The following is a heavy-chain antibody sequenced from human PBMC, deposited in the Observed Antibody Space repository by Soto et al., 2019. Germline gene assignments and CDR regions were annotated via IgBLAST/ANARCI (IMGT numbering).Heavy chain of an antibody. D-gene: IGHD6-19*01. CDR1: RYTFTSFY. J-gene: IGHJ6*02. V-gene: IGHV1-46*01. Sequence: GASVKVSCKASRYTFTSFYIHWVRQAPGQGLEWMGIINPSGGSTSYAQKFQGRVTMTRDTSTSPVYMELSSLRSEDTAVYYCAREEGYSSGNIYYYYGMDVWGQGTTVTVSS. CDR3: AREEGYSSGNIYYYYGMDV. CDR2: INPSGGST.